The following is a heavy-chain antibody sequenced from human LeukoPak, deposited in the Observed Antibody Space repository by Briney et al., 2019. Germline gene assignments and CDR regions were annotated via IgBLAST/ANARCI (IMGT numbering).Heavy chain of an antibody. CDR3: ARGVVEDPFDY. D-gene: IGHD3-3*01. V-gene: IGHV3-7*01. CDR1: GFTFGDYA. CDR2: IKQDGSEK. Sequence: GGSLRLSCTASGFTFGDYAMSWVRQAPGKGLEWVANIKQDGSEKYYVDSVKGRFTISRDNAKNSLYLQMNSLRAEDTAVYYCARGVVEDPFDYWGQGTLVTVSS. J-gene: IGHJ4*02.